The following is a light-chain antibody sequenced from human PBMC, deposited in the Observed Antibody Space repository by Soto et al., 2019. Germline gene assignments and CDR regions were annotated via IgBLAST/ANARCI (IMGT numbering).Light chain of an antibody. Sequence: QSVLSQPPSASGSAGQSVSISCSGGSSDVGGSKYVSWYQVKPGKAPKLIIYEVNRRPEGAPYRFSGSKSGNTASLTVSGLQAEDEGDYYCFSYADTNNFVFGSGTKVTVL. V-gene: IGLV2-8*01. CDR3: FSYADTNNFV. CDR1: SSDVGGSKY. J-gene: IGLJ1*01. CDR2: EVN.